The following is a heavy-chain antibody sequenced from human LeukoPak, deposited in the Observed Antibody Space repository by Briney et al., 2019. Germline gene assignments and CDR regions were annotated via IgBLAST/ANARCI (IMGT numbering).Heavy chain of an antibody. J-gene: IGHJ4*02. Sequence: GGSLRLSCVASGFTYRRYSMNWVRQAPRKGLEWVSTISSGSDYIYHADSVRGRFTISRDNSKNTLYLQMNSLRAEDTAVYYCAKGPSGFGELLAFDYWGQGTLVTVSS. D-gene: IGHD3-10*01. V-gene: IGHV3-21*01. CDR3: AKGPSGFGELLAFDY. CDR1: GFTYRRYS. CDR2: ISSGSDYI.